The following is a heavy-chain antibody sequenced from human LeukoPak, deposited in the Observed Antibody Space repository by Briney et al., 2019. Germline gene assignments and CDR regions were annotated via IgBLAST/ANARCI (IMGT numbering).Heavy chain of an antibody. D-gene: IGHD1-1*01. CDR3: ARDPNSVEINWFDP. CDR1: GYTFTSYG. Sequence: ASVKVSCEASGYTFTSYGISWVRQAPGQGLEWMGWISAYNGNTNYAQKLQGRVTMTTDTSTSTAYMELRSLRSDDTAVYYCARDPNSVEINWFDPWGQGTLVTVSS. V-gene: IGHV1-18*01. CDR2: ISAYNGNT. J-gene: IGHJ5*02.